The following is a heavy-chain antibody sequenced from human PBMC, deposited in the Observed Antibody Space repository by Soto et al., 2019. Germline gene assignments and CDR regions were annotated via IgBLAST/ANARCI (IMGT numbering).Heavy chain of an antibody. Sequence: GGSLRLSCAASGFTFSSYAMSWFRQAPGKGLEWVSAISGSGGSTYYADSVKGRFTISRDNSKNTLYLQMNSLRAEDTAVYYCAKASKDPGYSSGWSYYYGMDVWGQGTTVTVSS. V-gene: IGHV3-23*01. CDR1: GFTFSSYA. CDR3: AKASKDPGYSSGWSYYYGMDV. CDR2: ISGSGGST. J-gene: IGHJ6*02. D-gene: IGHD6-19*01.